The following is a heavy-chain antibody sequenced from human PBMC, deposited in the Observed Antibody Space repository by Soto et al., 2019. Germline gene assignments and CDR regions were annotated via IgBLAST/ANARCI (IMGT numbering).Heavy chain of an antibody. V-gene: IGHV3-66*01. CDR2: IYSGGST. Sequence: GGSLRLSCAASGFTVSSNYMSWVRQAPGKGLEWVSVIYSGGSTYYADSVKGRFTISRDNSKNTLYLQVNSLRAEDTAVYYCARGELSPGFDYWGQGTLVTVSS. CDR3: ARGELSPGFDY. J-gene: IGHJ4*02. CDR1: GFTVSSNY. D-gene: IGHD3-16*02.